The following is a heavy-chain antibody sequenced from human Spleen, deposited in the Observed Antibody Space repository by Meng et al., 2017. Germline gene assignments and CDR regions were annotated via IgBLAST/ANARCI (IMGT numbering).Heavy chain of an antibody. Sequence: SETLSLTCAVSGGSISSTNWWSWVRQPPGKGLEWIGEIYHSGSTNYNPSLKSRVTISVDKSKNQFSLNLNSVTAADTAVYYCASRSGFSSSSGYSWGQGILVTSPQ. CDR3: ASRSGFSSSSGYS. D-gene: IGHD6-6*01. CDR1: GGSISSTNW. CDR2: IYHSGST. J-gene: IGHJ4*02. V-gene: IGHV4-4*02.